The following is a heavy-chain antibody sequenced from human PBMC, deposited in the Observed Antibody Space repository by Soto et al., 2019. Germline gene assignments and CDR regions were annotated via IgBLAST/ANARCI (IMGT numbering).Heavy chain of an antibody. Sequence: SETLSLTCTVSGGSISSYYWSWIRQPPGKGLEWIGYIYYSGSTNYNPSLKSRVTISVDTSKNQFSLKLSSVTAADTAVYYCARDGPALKVCSSTSCPYYMDVWGKGTTVTVSS. CDR2: IYYSGST. CDR1: GGSISSYY. V-gene: IGHV4-59*01. D-gene: IGHD2-2*01. CDR3: ARDGPALKVCSSTSCPYYMDV. J-gene: IGHJ6*03.